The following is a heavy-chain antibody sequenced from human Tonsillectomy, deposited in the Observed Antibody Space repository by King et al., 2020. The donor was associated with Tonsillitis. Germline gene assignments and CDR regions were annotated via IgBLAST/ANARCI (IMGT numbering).Heavy chain of an antibody. J-gene: IGHJ4*02. V-gene: IGHV3-48*03. D-gene: IGHD5-12*01. CDR3: ARDSGYTIFDY. CDR2: IGSSGRAI. Sequence: VQLVESGGGLVQPGGSLRLSCAASGFTFSSYEMNWVRQAPGEGLEWVSYIGSSGRAIYYADSVKGRFTISRDNAKNSLYLQINSRRAEDTAVYYCARDSGYTIFDYWGQGTLVTVSS. CDR1: GFTFSSYE.